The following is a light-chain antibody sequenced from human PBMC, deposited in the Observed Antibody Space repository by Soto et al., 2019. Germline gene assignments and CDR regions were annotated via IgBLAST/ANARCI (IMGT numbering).Light chain of an antibody. CDR1: TSDVGYYNY. V-gene: IGLV2-14*01. J-gene: IGLJ1*01. CDR2: GVT. CDR3: RSFTATSTYV. Sequence: QSALTQPASVSGSPGQSITISCTGTTSDVGYYNYVSWFQQHPGKAPKLTIYGVTYRPSGVSNRFSGSKSGNAASLTISGLRAEDEADYYCRSFTATSTYVFGTGTKVTVL.